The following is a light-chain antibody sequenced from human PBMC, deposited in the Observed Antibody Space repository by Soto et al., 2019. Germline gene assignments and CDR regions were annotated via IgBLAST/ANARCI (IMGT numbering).Light chain of an antibody. CDR2: ASN. Sequence: QFVLTQPPSVSGAPGQRVTISCTGSSSNIGAGYDVQWYQQLPGTVPKLLIYASNNRPSGVPDRFSGSKSDTSASLAITGLQAEDEADYYCQSFDSSLTVWVFGGGTKLTVL. J-gene: IGLJ3*02. CDR1: SSNIGAGYD. V-gene: IGLV1-40*01. CDR3: QSFDSSLTVWV.